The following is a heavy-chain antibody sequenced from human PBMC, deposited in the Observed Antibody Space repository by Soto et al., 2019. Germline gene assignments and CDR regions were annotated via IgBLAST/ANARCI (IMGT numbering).Heavy chain of an antibody. V-gene: IGHV1-69*06. CDR3: AREPRESDFWSAYHNWFDP. D-gene: IGHD3-3*01. Sequence: SVKVSCKASGGTFSSYAISWVRQAPGQGLEWMGGIIPIFGTANYAQKFQGRVTITADKSTSTAYMELSSLRSEDTAVYYCAREPRESDFWSAYHNWFDPWGQGTLVTVS. CDR2: IIPIFGTA. CDR1: GGTFSSYA. J-gene: IGHJ5*02.